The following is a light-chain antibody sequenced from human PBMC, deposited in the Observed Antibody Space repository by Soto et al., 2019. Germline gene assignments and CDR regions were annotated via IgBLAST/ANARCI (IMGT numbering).Light chain of an antibody. V-gene: IGKV3-15*01. Sequence: EIVMTQSPATLSVSPGDRATLSCRASQSVSRHLAWYQQKPGQAPRLLIYGVSTRATGIPARFSASGYETDFTLTISCLQSEDFATYYCQQYYSYPITFGQGTRLEIK. CDR1: QSVSRH. CDR3: QQYYSYPIT. J-gene: IGKJ5*01. CDR2: GVS.